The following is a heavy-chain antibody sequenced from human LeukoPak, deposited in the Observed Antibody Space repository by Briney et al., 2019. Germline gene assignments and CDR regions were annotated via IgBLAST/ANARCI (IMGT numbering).Heavy chain of an antibody. CDR3: ARGADGVSSNSRGWFDP. CDR1: GFTFNKYN. D-gene: IGHD2-15*01. J-gene: IGHJ5*02. CDR2: ISTSSSYI. V-gene: IGHV3-21*01. Sequence: NPGGSLRLSCAASGFTFNKYNMNWVRRAPGKGLEWVSSISTSSSYIYYADSVRGRFTISRDNAKKSLYLQMNSLRAEDTAVYSCARGADGVSSNSRGWFDPWGQGTLVTVSS.